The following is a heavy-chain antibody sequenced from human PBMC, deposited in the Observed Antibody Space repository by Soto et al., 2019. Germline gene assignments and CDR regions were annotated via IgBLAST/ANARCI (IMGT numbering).Heavy chain of an antibody. CDR3: ARRYGGNLDY. D-gene: IGHD1-26*01. J-gene: IGHJ4*02. CDR1: GGSINSYY. V-gene: IGHV4-59*08. Sequence: PSETLSLTCTVSGGSINSYYWSWIRQPPGKGLEWIGYIYYSGSTNYNPSLKSRVTISVDTSKNQFSLKLSSVTAADTAVYYCARRYGGNLDYWGQETLVPVSS. CDR2: IYYSGST.